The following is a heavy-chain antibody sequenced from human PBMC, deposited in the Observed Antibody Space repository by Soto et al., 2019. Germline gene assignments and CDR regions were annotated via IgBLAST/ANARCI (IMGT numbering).Heavy chain of an antibody. CDR3: ARDQLYYNDISGRPLNAFDV. CDR2: IYHSGST. V-gene: IGHV4-30-2*01. Sequence: SETLSLTCAVSGGSISGGGYSWSWIRQPPGKGLEWIGYIYHSGSTYYNPSLKSRVTISVDRSKNQFSLKLSSVTAEDTAVYYCARDQLYYNDISGRPLNAFDVWGQGTMVTVSS. J-gene: IGHJ3*01. CDR1: GGSISGGGYS. D-gene: IGHD3-22*01.